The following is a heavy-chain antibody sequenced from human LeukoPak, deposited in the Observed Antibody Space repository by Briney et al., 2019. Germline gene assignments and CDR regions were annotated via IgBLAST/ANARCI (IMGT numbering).Heavy chain of an antibody. J-gene: IGHJ4*02. Sequence: RGESLKISCKGSGYRFTSYWIGWVRQMPGKGLEWMEIIYPGDSDTRYSPSFQGQVTISADKSIGTAYLQWSSLKASDTAMYYCAKASYCSSSTCYGAVVDYWGQGTLVTVSS. CDR3: AKASYCSSSTCYGAVVDY. CDR2: IYPGDSDT. V-gene: IGHV5-51*01. CDR1: GYRFTSYW. D-gene: IGHD2-2*01.